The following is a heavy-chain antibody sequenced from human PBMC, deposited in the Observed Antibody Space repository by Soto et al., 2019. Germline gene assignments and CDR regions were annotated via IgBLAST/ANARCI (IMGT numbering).Heavy chain of an antibody. Sequence: PGESLKISFKGSGYSFTSYLISWVRQMPVKGLEWMGRIDPSDSYTNYSPSFQGHVTISADKSISTAYLQWSSLKASYTAMYYCARHGPATYYYDSSGSNFDYWGQGTLVTVSP. CDR2: IDPSDSYT. D-gene: IGHD3-22*01. CDR1: GYSFTSYL. J-gene: IGHJ4*02. CDR3: ARHGPATYYYDSSGSNFDY. V-gene: IGHV5-10-1*01.